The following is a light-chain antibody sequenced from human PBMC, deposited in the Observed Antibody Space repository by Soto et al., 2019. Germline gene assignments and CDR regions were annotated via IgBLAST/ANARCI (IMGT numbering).Light chain of an antibody. J-gene: IGKJ4*01. CDR1: QSVPSNY. CDR3: QQYGSSTLT. CDR2: GAS. V-gene: IGKV3-20*01. Sequence: EIVLTQSPGTLSLSPGERATLSCRASQSVPSNYLAWYQQKPGQAPRLLFYGASPRATGIPDRFSGSGSGTDFTLTISRLEPEDFAVYYCQQYGSSTLTFGGGTKVEIK.